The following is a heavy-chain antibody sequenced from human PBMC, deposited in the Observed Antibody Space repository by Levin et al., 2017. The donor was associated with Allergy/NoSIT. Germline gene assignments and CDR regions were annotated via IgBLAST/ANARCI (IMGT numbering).Heavy chain of an antibody. D-gene: IGHD6-19*01. CDR1: GGSITITSYY. V-gene: IGHV4-39*01. CDR3: GRRGGSGWHGGFDF. J-gene: IGHJ4*02. Sequence: SETLSLICSVSGGSITITSYYWGWIRQPPGTGLEWIGNIYFSGSTYYSPSLKSRVTISVDTSKNQFSLRLTSVTAADTAVYYCGRRGGSGWHGGFDFWGQGTLVTVSS. CDR2: IYFSGST.